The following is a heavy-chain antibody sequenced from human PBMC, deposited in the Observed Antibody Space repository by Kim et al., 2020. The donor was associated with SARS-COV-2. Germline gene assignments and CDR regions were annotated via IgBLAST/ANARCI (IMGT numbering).Heavy chain of an antibody. J-gene: IGHJ6*02. V-gene: IGHV5-51*01. Sequence: GESLKISCKGSGYSFTSYWIGWVRQMPGKGLEWMGIIYPGDSDTRYSPSFQGQVTISADKSISTAYLQWSSLKASDTAMYYCARHDLPAAGTSYYYYGMDVWGQGTTVTVSS. D-gene: IGHD6-13*01. CDR3: ARHDLPAAGTSYYYYGMDV. CDR1: GYSFTSYW. CDR2: IYPGDSDT.